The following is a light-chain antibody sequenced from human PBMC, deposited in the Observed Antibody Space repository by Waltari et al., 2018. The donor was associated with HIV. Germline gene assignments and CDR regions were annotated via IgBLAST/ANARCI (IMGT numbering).Light chain of an antibody. CDR3: AAWDDSLNGRV. CDR2: SNN. CDR1: SSNIGSNT. J-gene: IGLJ3*02. Sequence: QSVLTQPPSASGTPGQRVTISCSGSSSNIGSNTVNWYQQLPGTAPKLLIYSNNQRPSGVRDRFSVSKSGTSSSLAISGLQSEDEADYYCAAWDDSLNGRVFGGGTKLTVL. V-gene: IGLV1-44*01.